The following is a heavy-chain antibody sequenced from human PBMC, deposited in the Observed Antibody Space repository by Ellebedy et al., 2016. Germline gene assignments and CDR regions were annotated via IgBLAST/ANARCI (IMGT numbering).Heavy chain of an antibody. CDR1: GSTSTSNW. CDR3: VKPRYDGTGTPFDD. J-gene: IGHJ4*02. D-gene: IGHD1-1*01. V-gene: IGHV3-33*06. Sequence: LSLTCAVSGGSTSTSNWWSWVRQAPGKGLEWVAIIGSDGNTQVYADSLRGRFRISRDNFRNMVYLQMNALRVDDTAVYFCVKPRYDGTGTPFDDWGQGTLVTVSS. CDR2: IGSDGNTQ.